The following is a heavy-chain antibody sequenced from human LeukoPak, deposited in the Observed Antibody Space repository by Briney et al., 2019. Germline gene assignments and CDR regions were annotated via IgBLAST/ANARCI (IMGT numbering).Heavy chain of an antibody. CDR3: AREESIGRYQFLHDY. CDR2: ISPYNENR. CDR1: GYSFPTYD. J-gene: IGHJ4*02. D-gene: IGHD1-26*01. V-gene: IGHV1-18*01. Sequence: ASVKVSCKASGYSFPTYDINWVRQATGQGLQWMGWISPYNENRKYLQKLQGRVTLSTDTSTSTAYMELRSLTSDDTAVYYCAREESIGRYQFLHDYWGQGTLVTVSS.